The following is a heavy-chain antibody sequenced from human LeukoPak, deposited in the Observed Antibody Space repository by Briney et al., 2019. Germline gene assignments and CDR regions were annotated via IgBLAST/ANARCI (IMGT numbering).Heavy chain of an antibody. D-gene: IGHD6-13*01. V-gene: IGHV3-23*01. CDR2: ISFSGGNT. Sequence: TGGSLRLSCAASGFMFSDSAMSWVRQAPGKGLEWVSLISFSGGNTYYADSVKGRFTISRDNSKDTLYLQMNSLRAEDTAIYYCAEGSAAVRPYYFDSWGQGTLVTVSS. CDR3: AEGSAAVRPYYFDS. J-gene: IGHJ4*02. CDR1: GFMFSDSA.